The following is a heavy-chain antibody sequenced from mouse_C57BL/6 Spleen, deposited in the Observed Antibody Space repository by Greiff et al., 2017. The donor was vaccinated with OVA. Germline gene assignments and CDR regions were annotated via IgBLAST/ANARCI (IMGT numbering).Heavy chain of an antibody. J-gene: IGHJ2*01. CDR3: AGGEAYYSNFGDD. CDR1: GYAFSSSW. Sequence: VQLQQSGPELVKPGASVKISCKASGYAFSSSWMNWVKQRPGKGLEWIGRIYPGDGDTNYNGKFKGKATLTADKSSSTAYMQLSSLTSEDSAVYFCAGGEAYYSNFGDDWGQGTTLTVSS. D-gene: IGHD2-5*01. CDR2: IYPGDGDT. V-gene: IGHV1-82*01.